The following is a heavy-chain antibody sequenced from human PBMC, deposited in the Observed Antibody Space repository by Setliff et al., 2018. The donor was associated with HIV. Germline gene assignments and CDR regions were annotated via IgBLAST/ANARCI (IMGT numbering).Heavy chain of an antibody. D-gene: IGHD2-21*02. Sequence: SETLSLTCTLSGGSISSGAYYWTWIRQHPGKGLEWIGYIYYSGSTYYNPSLKSRLAISLDTSSNQFSLRLSSVTAADTAVYYCTRDRSDFHYHGMDVWGQGTTVTVSS. V-gene: IGHV4-31*03. J-gene: IGHJ6*02. CDR3: TRDRSDFHYHGMDV. CDR1: GGSISSGAYY. CDR2: IYYSGST.